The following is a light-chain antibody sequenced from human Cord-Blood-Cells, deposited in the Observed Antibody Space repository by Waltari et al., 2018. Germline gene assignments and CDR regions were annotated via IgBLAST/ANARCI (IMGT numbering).Light chain of an antibody. V-gene: IGKV4-1*01. Sequence: DIVMTQSPDSLAVSLGERATINCKSSQSVLYSSNNKNYLAWYQQKPGQPPKLLIYWASTLESGVPDRFSGSGSGTDFTLTISSLQAEDVAVYYCQQYYSTPRTFGQGTKEEIK. J-gene: IGKJ1*01. CDR1: QSVLYSSNNKNY. CDR3: QQYYSTPRT. CDR2: WAS.